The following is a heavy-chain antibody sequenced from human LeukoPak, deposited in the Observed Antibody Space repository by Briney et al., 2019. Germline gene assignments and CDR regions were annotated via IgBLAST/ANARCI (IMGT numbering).Heavy chain of an antibody. CDR1: GFTFSSYG. J-gene: IGHJ5*02. Sequence: GRSLRLSCAASGFTFSSYGMHWVRQAPGKGLEWVAVISYDGSNKYYADSVKGRFTISRDNSKNTLYLQMNSPRAEDTAVYYCAKDQYSYGLVDWFDPWGQGTLVTVSS. V-gene: IGHV3-30*18. CDR3: AKDQYSYGLVDWFDP. CDR2: ISYDGSNK. D-gene: IGHD5-18*01.